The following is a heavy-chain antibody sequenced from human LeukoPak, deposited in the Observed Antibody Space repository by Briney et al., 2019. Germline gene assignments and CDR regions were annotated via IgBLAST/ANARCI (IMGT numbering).Heavy chain of an antibody. J-gene: IGHJ4*02. D-gene: IGHD6-19*01. CDR1: GFTFSSYW. CDR3: AKAREGSGWNLFDY. Sequence: GGSLRLSCAASGFTFSSYWMHWVRQAPGKGLEWVSAISGSGGSTYYADSVKGRFTISRDNSKNTLYLQMNSLRAEDTAVYYCAKAREGSGWNLFDYWGQGTLVTVSS. CDR2: ISGSGGST. V-gene: IGHV3-23*01.